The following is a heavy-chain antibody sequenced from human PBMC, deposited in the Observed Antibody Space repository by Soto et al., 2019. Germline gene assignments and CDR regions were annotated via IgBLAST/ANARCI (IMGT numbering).Heavy chain of an antibody. J-gene: IGHJ4*02. CDR2: ISYDGSNK. CDR3: AKDLRGSSGVVRGSTPDY. Sequence: GGSLRLSCAASGFTFSSYGMHWVRQAPGKGLEWVAVISYDGSNKYYADSVKGRFTISRDNSKNTLYLKMNSLRAEDTAVYYCAKDLRGSSGVVRGSTPDYWGQGTLVTVSS. CDR1: GFTFSSYG. V-gene: IGHV3-30*18. D-gene: IGHD3-10*01.